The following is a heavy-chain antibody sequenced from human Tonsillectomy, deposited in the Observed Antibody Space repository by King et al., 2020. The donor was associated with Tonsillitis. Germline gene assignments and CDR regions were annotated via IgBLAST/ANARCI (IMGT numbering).Heavy chain of an antibody. CDR2: ISNSGTT. J-gene: IGHJ4*02. V-gene: IGHV4-39*07. CDR3: ATGAYYSGRRVDY. CDR1: GGSISSDNYY. Sequence: QLPESGPGLVKPSETLSLTCTVSGGSISSDNYYWGWIRQPPGTGLEWIGTISNSGTTYYNPSLKSRVTISVDTSKNQFSLKLNSVTAADTAVFYCATGAYYSGRRVDYWGQGTLVTVSS. D-gene: IGHD3-10*01.